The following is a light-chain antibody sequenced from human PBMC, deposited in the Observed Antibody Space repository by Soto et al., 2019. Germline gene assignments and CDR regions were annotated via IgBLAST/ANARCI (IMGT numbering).Light chain of an antibody. V-gene: IGKV3-15*01. Sequence: EIVMTQSPATLSVSPGERATLSCRASQSVSSNLAWYQQKPGQAPRLLIYGASTRATGIPARFSGSGSGTEFTLTISSLQSEDFAVYYCQQYNSWPPWTFGQGTEVDIK. CDR1: QSVSSN. CDR3: QQYNSWPPWT. J-gene: IGKJ1*01. CDR2: GAS.